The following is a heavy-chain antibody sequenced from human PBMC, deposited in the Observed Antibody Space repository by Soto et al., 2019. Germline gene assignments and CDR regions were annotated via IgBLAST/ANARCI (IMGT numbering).Heavy chain of an antibody. D-gene: IGHD2-2*02. V-gene: IGHV1-18*04. J-gene: IGHJ4*02. Sequence: ASVKVSCKASGYTFTSYGISWVRQAPGQGLEWMGWISAYNGNTNYAQKLQGRVTMTTDTSTSTAYMELRSLRSDDTAVYYCARDRGDGIVVVPAAISFDYWGQGTLVTVS. CDR3: ARDRGDGIVVVPAAISFDY. CDR1: GYTFTSYG. CDR2: ISAYNGNT.